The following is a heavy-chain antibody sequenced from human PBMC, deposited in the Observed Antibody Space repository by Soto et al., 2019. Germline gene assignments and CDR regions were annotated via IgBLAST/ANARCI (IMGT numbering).Heavy chain of an antibody. CDR3: ARDSATVTTRYYYGMDV. V-gene: IGHV3-33*01. CDR1: GFTFSSYG. CDR2: IWDDGSNK. J-gene: IGHJ6*04. D-gene: IGHD4-17*01. Sequence: QVQLVESGGGVVQPGRSLRLSCAASGFTFSSYGMHWVRQAPGKGLEWVAVIWDDGSNKYYADSVKGRFTISRDNSKTTLYLQMNSLRAEDTAVYYCARDSATVTTRYYYGMDVWGKGTTVTVSS.